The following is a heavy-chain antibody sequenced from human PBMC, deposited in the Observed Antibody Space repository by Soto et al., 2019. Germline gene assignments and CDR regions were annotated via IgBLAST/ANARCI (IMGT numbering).Heavy chain of an antibody. CDR3: AKDRSAAPDAFDI. CDR1: GFTFSSYA. Sequence: GGSLRLSCAASGFTFSSYAMSWVRQAPGKGLEWVSAISGSGSSTYYADSVKGRFTISRDNSKNTLYLQMNSLRAEDTAVYYCAKDRSAAPDAFDIWGQGTMVTVSS. J-gene: IGHJ3*02. V-gene: IGHV3-23*01. CDR2: ISGSGSST. D-gene: IGHD6-13*01.